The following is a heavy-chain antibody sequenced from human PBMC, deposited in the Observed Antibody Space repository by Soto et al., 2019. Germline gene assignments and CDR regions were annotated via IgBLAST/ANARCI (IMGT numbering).Heavy chain of an antibody. CDR1: GFTVSSNY. D-gene: IGHD4-17*01. Sequence: HPGGSLRLSCAASGFTVSSNYMSWVRQAPGKGLEWVSVIYSGGSTYYADSVEGRFTISRDNSKNTLYLQMNSLRAEDTAVYYCARDDLRGTRLRSGYYYYGMDVWGQGTTVTVSS. V-gene: IGHV3-53*01. CDR3: ARDDLRGTRLRSGYYYYGMDV. CDR2: IYSGGST. J-gene: IGHJ6*02.